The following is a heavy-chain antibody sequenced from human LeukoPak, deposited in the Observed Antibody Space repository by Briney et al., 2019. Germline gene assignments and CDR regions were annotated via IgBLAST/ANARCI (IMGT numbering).Heavy chain of an antibody. Sequence: GGSLRLSCAASGFTFDDYGMSWVRQAPGKGLEWVSGINWNGGSTGYADSVKGRFTISRDNAKNTLYLQMNSLRAEDTAVYYCARSGGYQLVDYWGQGTLVTVSS. D-gene: IGHD2-2*01. CDR3: ARSGGYQLVDY. CDR2: INWNGGST. V-gene: IGHV3-20*04. J-gene: IGHJ4*02. CDR1: GFTFDDYG.